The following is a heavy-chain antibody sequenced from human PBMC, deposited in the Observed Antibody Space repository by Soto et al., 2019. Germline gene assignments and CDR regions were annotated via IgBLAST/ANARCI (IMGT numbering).Heavy chain of an antibody. CDR3: ARGLGCAAYDDYCYFDY. J-gene: IGHJ4*02. V-gene: IGHV1-18*01. CDR2: INGYSGHT. CDR1: GYMFTSYG. Sequence: QVLLVQSGTEVKKPGASVKVSCKTSGYMFTSYGITWVRQAPGQGLEWMGWINGYSGHTDYTQKFQGRVTLTTDTYTGTAYMELRSLTFDDTAVYFCARGLGCAAYDDYCYFDYWGQGTLLIVSS. D-gene: IGHD4-17*01.